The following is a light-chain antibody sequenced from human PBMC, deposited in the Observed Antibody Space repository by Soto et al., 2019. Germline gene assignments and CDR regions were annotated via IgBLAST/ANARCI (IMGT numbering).Light chain of an antibody. CDR2: GAS. CDR1: QSVSNNY. V-gene: IGKV3D-20*02. CDR3: QQRSYWLT. Sequence: EIVLTQSPGTLSLSPGERATLSCRASQSVSNNYLAWYQQKPGQAPRLLIYGASNRATGIPDRFSGSGSGTDFTLTISRLEPEDFAVYYCQQRSYWLTFGGGTKVDIK. J-gene: IGKJ4*01.